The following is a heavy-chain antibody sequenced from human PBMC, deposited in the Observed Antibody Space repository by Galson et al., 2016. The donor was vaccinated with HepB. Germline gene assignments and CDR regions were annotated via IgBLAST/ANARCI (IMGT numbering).Heavy chain of an antibody. V-gene: IGHV4-59*01. CDR2: NFYSGST. Sequence: SETLSLTCTVSGGPISSYYWSWIRQPLGKELEWIANNFYSGSTKYNPSLNSRVTISVDTSKNQFSLKMSSVTAADTAMYFCAGGTKVGTFPYWGQGTLVTVSS. J-gene: IGHJ4*02. D-gene: IGHD1-1*01. CDR1: GGPISSYY. CDR3: AGGTKVGTFPY.